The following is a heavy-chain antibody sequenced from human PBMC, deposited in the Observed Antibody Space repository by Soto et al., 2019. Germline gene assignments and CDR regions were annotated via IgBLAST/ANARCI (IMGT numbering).Heavy chain of an antibody. CDR1: GLTFRSYG. CDR3: AKDLAGDFWSGYHYFDY. CDR2: ISYDGSNK. Sequence: GGSLRLSCAVSGLTFRSYGMHWVRQAPGKGLEWVAVISYDGSNKYYADSVKGRFTISRDNSKNTLYLQMNSLRAEDTAVYYCAKDLAGDFWSGYHYFDYWGQGTLVTVSS. V-gene: IGHV3-30*18. J-gene: IGHJ4*02. D-gene: IGHD3-3*01.